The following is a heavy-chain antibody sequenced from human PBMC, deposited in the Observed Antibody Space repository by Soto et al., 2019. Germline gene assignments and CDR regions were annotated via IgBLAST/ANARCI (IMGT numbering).Heavy chain of an antibody. J-gene: IGHJ6*02. Sequence: TSETLSLTCTVSGGSISSYYWSWIRQPAGKGLEWIGRIYTSGSTNYNPSLKSRVTMSVDTSKNQFSLKLSSVTAADTAVYYCARDGYCGSGNPKYYYYYGMDVWGQGTTVTVSS. CDR2: IYTSGST. D-gene: IGHD3-10*01. CDR3: ARDGYCGSGNPKYYYYYGMDV. V-gene: IGHV4-4*07. CDR1: GGSISSYY.